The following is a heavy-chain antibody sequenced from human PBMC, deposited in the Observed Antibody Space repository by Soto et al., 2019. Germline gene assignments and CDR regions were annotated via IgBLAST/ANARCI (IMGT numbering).Heavy chain of an antibody. V-gene: IGHV4-39*02. D-gene: IGHD6-6*01. CDR2: IYYSGST. CDR3: ERDDVSIEARGWANRSDP. J-gene: IGHJ5*02. CDR1: CGAISSSSYY. Sequence: QRQLQESGPGLVKPSEPLSLTCTVSCGAISSSSYYWGWIRQPPGKGLEWIGSIYYSGSTYYNPSLTSRVTISVDTSKNPFSLKRSSVTAAHTAVYYGERDDVSIEARGWANRSDPWGQGTLVPVSS.